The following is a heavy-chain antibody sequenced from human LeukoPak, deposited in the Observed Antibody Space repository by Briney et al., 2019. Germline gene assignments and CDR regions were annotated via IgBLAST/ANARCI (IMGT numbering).Heavy chain of an antibody. CDR1: GYTFTGYY. J-gene: IGHJ6*03. CDR2: INPNSGGT. V-gene: IGHV1-2*02. CDR3: ARDGSFGVVTPFYYYYMDV. Sequence: ASVKVPCKASGYTFTGYYMHWVRQAPGQGLEWMGWINPNSGGTNYAQKFQGRVTMTRDTSISTAYMELSRLRSDDTAVYYCARDGSFGVVTPFYYYYMDVWGKGTTVTVSS. D-gene: IGHD3-3*01.